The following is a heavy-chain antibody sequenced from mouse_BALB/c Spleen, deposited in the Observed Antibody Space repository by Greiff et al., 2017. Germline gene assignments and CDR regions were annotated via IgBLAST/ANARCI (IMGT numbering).Heavy chain of an antibody. D-gene: IGHD2-1*01. V-gene: IGHV1-9*01. Sequence: QVQLKQSGAELMKPGASVKISCKATGYTFSSYWIEWVKQGPGHGLEWIGEILPGSGSTNYNEKFKGKATFTADTSSNTAYMQLSSLTSEDSAVYYCARSGFYGNYEYFDVWGAGTTVTVSS. J-gene: IGHJ1*01. CDR2: ILPGSGST. CDR3: ARSGFYGNYEYFDV. CDR1: GYTFSSYW.